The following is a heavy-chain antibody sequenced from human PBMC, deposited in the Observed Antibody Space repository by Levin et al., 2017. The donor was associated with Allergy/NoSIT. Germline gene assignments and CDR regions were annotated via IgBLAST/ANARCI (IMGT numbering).Heavy chain of an antibody. D-gene: IGHD1-26*01. CDR3: AKERPGGRRELRGFPPLFDY. Sequence: GGSLRLSCAASGFTFSSYGMHWVRQAPGKGLEWVAVISYDGSNKYYADSVKGRFTISRDNSKNTLYLQMNSLRAEDTAVYYCAKERPGGRRELRGFPPLFDYWGQGTLVTVSS. CDR1: GFTFSSYG. CDR2: ISYDGSNK. V-gene: IGHV3-30*18. J-gene: IGHJ4*02.